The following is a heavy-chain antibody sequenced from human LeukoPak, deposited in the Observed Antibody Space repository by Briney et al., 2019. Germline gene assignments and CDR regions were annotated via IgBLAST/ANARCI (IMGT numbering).Heavy chain of an antibody. Sequence: PGGSLRLSCAASGFTFDDYAMHWVRQAPGKGLEWVSGISWNSGSIGYADSVKGRFTISRDSAKNSLYLQMNSLRAEDAALYYCAKDSGGWGLDWFDPWGQGTLVTVSS. V-gene: IGHV3-9*01. J-gene: IGHJ5*02. D-gene: IGHD6-19*01. CDR2: ISWNSGSI. CDR1: GFTFDDYA. CDR3: AKDSGGWGLDWFDP.